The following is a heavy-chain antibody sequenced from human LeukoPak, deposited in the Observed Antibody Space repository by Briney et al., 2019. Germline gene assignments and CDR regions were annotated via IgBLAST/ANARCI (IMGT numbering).Heavy chain of an antibody. D-gene: IGHD3-10*01. CDR1: GYSISSGYY. CDR2: IYHSGTT. V-gene: IGHV4-38-2*02. Sequence: SETLSLTCAVSGYSISSGYYWGWIRQPPGKGLEWIGTIYHSGTTYYNPSLKSRVTKSVDTSKNQFSLKLRSVTAADTAVYYCARDDLYGSGGRGEWAQGTLVSVSS. CDR3: ARDDLYGSGGRGE. J-gene: IGHJ4*02.